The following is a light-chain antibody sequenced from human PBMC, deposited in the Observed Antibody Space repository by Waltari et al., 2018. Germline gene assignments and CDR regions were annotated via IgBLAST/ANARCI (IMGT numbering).Light chain of an antibody. CDR3: QQRGNWAPLT. CDR2: DVS. J-gene: IGKJ4*01. V-gene: IGKV3-11*01. CDR1: QSVGNF. Sequence: ELVLTQSPATLYLSPGERATLSCRASQSVGNFLAWNRQKPGPPPRLVIYDVSHRATGTPARFSGSGSGTDFTLTISTLQPEDFAFYFCQQRGNWAPLTFGGGTEVVIK.